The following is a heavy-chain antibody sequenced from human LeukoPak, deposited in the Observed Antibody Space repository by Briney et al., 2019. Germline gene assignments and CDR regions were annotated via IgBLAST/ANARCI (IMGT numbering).Heavy chain of an antibody. CDR2: IRYDGSNK. CDR3: AKGPEQWLVHYYMDV. Sequence: PGGSLRLSCAASGFTFSSYGMHWVRQAPGKGLEWVAFIRYDGSNKYHADSVKGRFTISRDDSKSTLYLQMNSLSVEDTAVYYCAKGPEQWLVHYYMDVWGKGTMVTV. D-gene: IGHD6-19*01. V-gene: IGHV3-30*02. J-gene: IGHJ6*03. CDR1: GFTFSSYG.